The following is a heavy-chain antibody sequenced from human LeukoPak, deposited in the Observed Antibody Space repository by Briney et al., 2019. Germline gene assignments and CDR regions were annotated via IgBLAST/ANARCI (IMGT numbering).Heavy chain of an antibody. CDR1: GFTFSTSW. J-gene: IGHJ3*02. CDR2: INEDGSVK. D-gene: IGHD5-18*01. Sequence: GGSLRLSCAASGFTFSTSWMTWVRQAPGKELEWVGNINEDGSVKNYVDSVKGRFTTSRDNAKNSLYLQMHSLRADDTAVYYCARDSGYNAFDIWGQGIMVTVSS. CDR3: ARDSGYNAFDI. V-gene: IGHV3-7*01.